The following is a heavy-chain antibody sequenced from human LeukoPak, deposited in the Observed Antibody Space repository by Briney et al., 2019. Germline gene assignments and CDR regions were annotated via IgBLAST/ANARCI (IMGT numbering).Heavy chain of an antibody. D-gene: IGHD3-10*01. CDR3: AGGTYYGSGSRPGYFDY. V-gene: IGHV3-53*01. Sequence: PGGSLRLSCAASGFSVNNNYMSWVRQAPGKGLEWVPTMYNAGSTYYADSVRGRFTISRDSSTNTLYLQMNSLRAEDTAVYYCAGGTYYGSGSRPGYFDYWGQGTLVTVSS. CDR2: MYNAGST. CDR1: GFSVNNNY. J-gene: IGHJ4*02.